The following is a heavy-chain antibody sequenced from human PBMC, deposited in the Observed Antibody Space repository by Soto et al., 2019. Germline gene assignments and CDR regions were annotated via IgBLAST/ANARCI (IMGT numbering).Heavy chain of an antibody. D-gene: IGHD1-7*01. CDR1: GGSISSYY. CDR3: ARGTLRGGGTPDYYYYYGMDV. Sequence: SETLSLTCTVSGGSISSYYWSWIRQPPGKGLEWIGYIYYSGSTNYNPSLKSRVTISVDTSKNQFSLKLSSVTAADTAVYYCARGTLRGGGTPDYYYYYGMDVRGQGTTVTVSS. J-gene: IGHJ6*02. V-gene: IGHV4-59*01. CDR2: IYYSGST.